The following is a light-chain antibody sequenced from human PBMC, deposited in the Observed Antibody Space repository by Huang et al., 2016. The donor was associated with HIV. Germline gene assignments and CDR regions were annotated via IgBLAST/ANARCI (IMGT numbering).Light chain of an antibody. Sequence: EIVMTQSPVTLSVSPGERATLSCRASQSVAKHFAWYQQKPGQAPRLRIYGASSRATVIPALFSGSGSGTEFPLTISSLQSEDFAVYYCHHYSNWPPTWTFGQGTKVEIK. CDR1: QSVAKH. J-gene: IGKJ1*01. CDR2: GAS. V-gene: IGKV3-15*01. CDR3: HHYSNWPPTWT.